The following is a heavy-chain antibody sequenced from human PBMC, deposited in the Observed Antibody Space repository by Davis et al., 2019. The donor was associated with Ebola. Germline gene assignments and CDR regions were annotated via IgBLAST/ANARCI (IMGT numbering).Heavy chain of an antibody. Sequence: SETLSLTCTVSGGSVSSGSYYWSWIRQPPGKGLEWIGYIYYSGSTNYNPSLKSRVTISGDTSKNQFSLKLSSVTAADTAVYYCARALYGSNFDYWGQGTLVTVSS. CDR2: IYYSGST. D-gene: IGHD6-13*01. J-gene: IGHJ4*02. CDR1: GGSVSSGSYY. CDR3: ARALYGSNFDY. V-gene: IGHV4-61*01.